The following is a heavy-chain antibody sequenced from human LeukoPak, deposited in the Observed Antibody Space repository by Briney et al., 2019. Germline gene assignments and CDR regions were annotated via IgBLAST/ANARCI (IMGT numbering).Heavy chain of an antibody. V-gene: IGHV3-23*01. CDR3: ARLRNTMTTPRFDY. CDR1: GFPFTTYA. CDR2: ISGSDGGT. Sequence: PGGSLRLSCAPSGFPFTTYAMGWVRQAPGKGLEWVSAISGSDGGTHSADSVKGRFTTSTDNSKNTLYLQMNSLRADDTAVYYCARLRNTMTTPRFDYWGQGTLVTVSS. J-gene: IGHJ4*02. D-gene: IGHD4-17*01.